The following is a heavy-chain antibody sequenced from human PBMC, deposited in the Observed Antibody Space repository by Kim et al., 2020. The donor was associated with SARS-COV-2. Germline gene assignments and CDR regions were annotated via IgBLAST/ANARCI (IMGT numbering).Heavy chain of an antibody. V-gene: IGHV3-23*01. J-gene: IGHJ6*03. Sequence: YYADYVKGRFTISRDNSKNTLYLQMNSLRAEDTAVYYCAKSPFYFYYMDVWGKGTTVTVSS. CDR3: AKSPFYFYYMDV.